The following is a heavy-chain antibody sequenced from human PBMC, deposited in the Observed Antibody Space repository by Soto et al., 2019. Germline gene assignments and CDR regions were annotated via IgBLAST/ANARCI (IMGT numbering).Heavy chain of an antibody. CDR3: ARRGGNYEDPEFPYHFYGLDV. CDR2: ISNDGNKR. CDR1: GFTLENYA. V-gene: IGHV3-30*03. J-gene: IGHJ6*02. D-gene: IGHD4-4*01. Sequence: QVQLVESGGGLIHPGRSPELSCAASGFTLENYAMHWVRQTSDQGLEWVAAISNDGNKRYYADSVEGRFTISRDNSKSILYLQMDSLRREDSAVYYCARRGGNYEDPEFPYHFYGLDVWGQGTTVSVSS.